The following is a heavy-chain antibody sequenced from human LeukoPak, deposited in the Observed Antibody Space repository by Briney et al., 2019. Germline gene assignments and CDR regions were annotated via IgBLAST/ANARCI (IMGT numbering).Heavy chain of an antibody. D-gene: IGHD3-16*01. CDR1: GGSISSYY. V-gene: IGHV4-59*08. Sequence: SETLSLACTVSGGSISSYYWSWIRQPPGKGLEWIGYIYYSGSTNYNPSLRSRVTISVDTSKNQFSLKLSSVTAADTAVYYCARIGAVHGRAYYFIDLWGKGTTAIVSS. CDR2: IYYSGST. CDR3: ARIGAVHGRAYYFIDL. J-gene: IGHJ6*03.